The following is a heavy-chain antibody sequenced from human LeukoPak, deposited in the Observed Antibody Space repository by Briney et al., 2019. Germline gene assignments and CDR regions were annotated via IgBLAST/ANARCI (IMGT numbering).Heavy chain of an antibody. CDR2: ISARGGGT. J-gene: IGHJ1*01. V-gene: IGHV3-23*01. CDR1: GFSVGSYA. CDR3: AKGLWTGYYRGGYFQH. D-gene: IGHD3/OR15-3a*01. Sequence: GGSLRLSCAASGFSVGSYAMSWIRQAPGKGLEWVSDISARGGGTYYADSVKGRFIISRDTSKNTLNLQMNSQRAWGSAMYYCAKGLWTGYYRGGYFQHWGTGRLVIVSS.